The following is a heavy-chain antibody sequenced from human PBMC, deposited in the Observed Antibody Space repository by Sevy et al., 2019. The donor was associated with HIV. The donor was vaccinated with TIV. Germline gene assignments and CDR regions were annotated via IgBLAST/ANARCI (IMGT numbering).Heavy chain of an antibody. CDR3: ARHRSTYGDYANGSFDY. Sequence: SENLSLTCTVSGGSVSSGSYYWSWIRQPPGKGLQWIGYIFYSGSTNYNSSLKSRVTISVDTSKNQFSLKLRSVTTADTAVYYCARHRSTYGDYANGSFDYWGQGTLVTVSS. J-gene: IGHJ4*02. D-gene: IGHD4-17*01. V-gene: IGHV4-61*01. CDR1: GGSVSSGSYY. CDR2: IFYSGST.